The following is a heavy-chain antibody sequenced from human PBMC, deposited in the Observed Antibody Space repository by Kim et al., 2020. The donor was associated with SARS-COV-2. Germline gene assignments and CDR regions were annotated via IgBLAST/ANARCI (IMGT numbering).Heavy chain of an antibody. Sequence: GGSLRLSCAASGFTFSDYYMSWIRQAPGKGLEWVSYISSSGSTIYYADSVKGRFTIPRDNAKNSLYLQMNSLRAEDTAVYYCASLTGLTLLWFGEDNWFDPWGQGTLVTVSS. D-gene: IGHD3-10*01. CDR2: ISSSGSTI. CDR1: GFTFSDYY. V-gene: IGHV3-11*01. CDR3: ASLTGLTLLWFGEDNWFDP. J-gene: IGHJ5*02.